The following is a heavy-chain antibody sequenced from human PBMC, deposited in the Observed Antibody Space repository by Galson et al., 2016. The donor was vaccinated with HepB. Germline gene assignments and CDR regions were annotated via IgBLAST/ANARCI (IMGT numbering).Heavy chain of an antibody. J-gene: IGHJ4*02. Sequence: SLRLSCAGSGFTFSIYAMSWVRQAPGKGLEWVSSISNNGVNTYYADSVKGRFTISRDNSKNTVYVQMNSLRGEDTAVYYCATRAIAAWDCWGQGTLVTVSS. D-gene: IGHD6-6*01. CDR2: ISNNGVNT. V-gene: IGHV3-23*01. CDR3: ATRAIAAWDC. CDR1: GFTFSIYA.